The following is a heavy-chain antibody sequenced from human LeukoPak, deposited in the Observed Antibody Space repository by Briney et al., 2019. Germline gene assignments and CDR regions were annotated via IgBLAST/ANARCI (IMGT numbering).Heavy chain of an antibody. CDR2: IDEDGDER. CDR1: AFIFFKYW. D-gene: IGHD5-24*01. V-gene: IGHV3-7*01. Sequence: GGSLRLSCEGFAFIFFKYWMTWVRQVPGKGLEWVANIDEDGDERYYLDSVKGRFTISRDNAKNSVYLQMNSLRPEDTAVYFCARRRSYYYRMDVWGKGTTVIVSS. J-gene: IGHJ6*04. CDR3: ARRRSYYYRMDV.